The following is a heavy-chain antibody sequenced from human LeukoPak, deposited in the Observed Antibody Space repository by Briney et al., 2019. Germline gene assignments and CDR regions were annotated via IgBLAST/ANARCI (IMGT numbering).Heavy chain of an antibody. V-gene: IGHV1-46*01. CDR3: ARKDSSGYLHY. CDR1: GYTFTSYY. Sequence: ASVKVSCKASGYTFTSYYMHWVRQSPGQGLEWMGIINPSGGSTSYAQKFQGRVTMTRDMSTSTVYMELSSLRSEDTAVYYCARKDSSGYLHYWGQGTLVTVSS. J-gene: IGHJ4*02. CDR2: INPSGGST. D-gene: IGHD3-22*01.